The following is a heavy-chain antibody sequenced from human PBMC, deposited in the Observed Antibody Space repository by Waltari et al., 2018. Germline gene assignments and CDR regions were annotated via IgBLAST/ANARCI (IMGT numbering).Heavy chain of an antibody. V-gene: IGHV1-69*04. CDR2: TIPIEGIT. D-gene: IGHD6-19*01. CDR1: RATFSSYA. Sequence: QVQLVQSGAEVKKPGSSVRVSCKASRATFSSYAIGWVRQAPGQGLEWMGRTIPIEGITNHAQMFQDRLTITADKSTRTAYMELSSLRSEDTAIYYCARMTIGVADAYFDYWGQGTLVIVSS. J-gene: IGHJ4*02. CDR3: ARMTIGVADAYFDY.